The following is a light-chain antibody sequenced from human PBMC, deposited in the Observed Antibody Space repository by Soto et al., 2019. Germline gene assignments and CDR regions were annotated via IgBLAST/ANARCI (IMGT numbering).Light chain of an antibody. CDR3: QTWDTGSHVV. CDR1: KGHSNYA. V-gene: IGLV4-69*01. Sequence: QLVLTQSPSASASLGGSVKLTCTLSKGHSNYAIAWHQQQPEKGPRYLMKIKSDGRHTKGDGIPDRFSGSSSGAERYLTISSLQSEDEADYYCQTWDTGSHVVFGGGTQLTVL. J-gene: IGLJ2*01. CDR2: IKSDGRH.